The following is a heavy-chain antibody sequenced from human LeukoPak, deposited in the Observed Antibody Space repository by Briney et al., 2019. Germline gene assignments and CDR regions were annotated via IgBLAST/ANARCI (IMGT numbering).Heavy chain of an antibody. J-gene: IGHJ5*01. D-gene: IGHD5-12*01. Sequence: PGGSLRLSCAASGFTVSSNYMSWVRQAPGKGLEWVSVIYSGGSTYYADSVKGRFIISRDNNKDSLYLQMNSLRVDDTAFYYCVKDKYSDGFFDYWGHGTLVTVSS. CDR2: IYSGGST. CDR3: VKDKYSDGFFDY. CDR1: GFTVSSNY. V-gene: IGHV3-53*05.